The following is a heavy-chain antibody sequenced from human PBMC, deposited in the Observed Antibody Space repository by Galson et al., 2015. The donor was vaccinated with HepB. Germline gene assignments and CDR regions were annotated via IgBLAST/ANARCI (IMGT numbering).Heavy chain of an antibody. CDR1: GFTLDDYA. CDR2: ISWNSGSI. CDR3: ARVAAKYTSSSHYMDV. J-gene: IGHJ6*03. Sequence: SLRLSCAASGFTLDDYAMHWVRQAPGKGLEWVSGISWNSGSIDYVDSVKGRFIISRDNAKNSLYLQMNSLRAEDTALYYCARVAAKYTSSSHYMDVWGKGTMVTVSS. V-gene: IGHV3-9*01. D-gene: IGHD6-6*01.